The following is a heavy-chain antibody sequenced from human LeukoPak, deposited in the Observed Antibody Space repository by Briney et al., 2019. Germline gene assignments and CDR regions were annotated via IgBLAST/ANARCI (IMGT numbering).Heavy chain of an antibody. V-gene: IGHV3-9*03. CDR3: ARGTGNGWYYYFDY. CDR1: GFTFDDYA. CDR2: ISWNSGSI. J-gene: IGHJ4*02. Sequence: GGSLRLSCAASGFTFDDYAMHWVRQAPGKGLQWVSDISWNSGSIAYADSVKGRFTISRDNAKNSLYLQMNSLRAEDMALYYCARGTGNGWYYYFDYWGQGTLVTVSS. D-gene: IGHD6-19*01.